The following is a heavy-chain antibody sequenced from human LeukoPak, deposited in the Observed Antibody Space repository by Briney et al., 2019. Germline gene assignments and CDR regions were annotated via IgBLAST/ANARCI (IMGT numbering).Heavy chain of an antibody. CDR1: GFIVSSTY. CDR3: AKDGGGYCNNSSC. D-gene: IGHD2-2*01. J-gene: IGHJ4*02. CDR2: ISDSGDKT. Sequence: PGGSLRLSCAASGFIVSSTYMSWVRQAPGKGLECVSAISDSGDKTDYADSVRGRFTIYRDNSKDTLYLQMNSLEAADTAVYYCAKDGGGYCNNSSCWGQGTLVTVSS. V-gene: IGHV3-23*01.